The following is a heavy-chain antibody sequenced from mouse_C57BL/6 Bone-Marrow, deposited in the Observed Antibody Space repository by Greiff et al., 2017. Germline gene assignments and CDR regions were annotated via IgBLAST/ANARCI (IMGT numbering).Heavy chain of an antibody. D-gene: IGHD2-3*01. CDR2: IWTGGGT. Sequence: VMLVESGPGLVAPSQSLSITCTVSGFSLTSYAISWVRQPPGKGLEWLGVIWTGGGTNYNSALKSRLSISKDNSKSQVFLKMNSLQTDDTARYYCARSGGWHHYYAMDYWGQGTSVTVSS. CDR3: ARSGGWHHYYAMDY. CDR1: GFSLTSYA. J-gene: IGHJ4*01. V-gene: IGHV2-9-1*01.